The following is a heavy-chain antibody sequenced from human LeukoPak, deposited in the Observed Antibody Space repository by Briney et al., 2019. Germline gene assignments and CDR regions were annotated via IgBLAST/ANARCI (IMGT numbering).Heavy chain of an antibody. CDR2: DYYSGTT. V-gene: IGHV4-39*01. CDR3: ARGVADSTVCDY. CDR1: GXSVSSTSYY. Sequence: SETLSLTCTVSGXSVSSTSYYWAWMRQPPGKGLEWIGSDYYSGTTYYNPSLKSRVTMSVDTSKNQFSLKLSSVTAADTAVYYCARGVADSTVCDYWGQGTLVTVSS. D-gene: IGHD2-21*01. J-gene: IGHJ4*02.